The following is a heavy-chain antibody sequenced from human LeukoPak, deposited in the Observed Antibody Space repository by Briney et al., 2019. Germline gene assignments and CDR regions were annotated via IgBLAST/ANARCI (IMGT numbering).Heavy chain of an antibody. CDR3: ARVGITSSSWNGNWFDP. V-gene: IGHV4-34*01. CDR2: INHSGST. Sequence: PSETLSLTCAVYGGSFSGYYWSWIRQPPGKGLEWIGEINHSGSTNYNPSLKSRVTISVDTSKNQFSLKLSSVTAADTAVYYCARVGITSSSWNGNWFDPWGQGTLVTVSS. J-gene: IGHJ5*02. CDR1: GGSFSGYY. D-gene: IGHD6-13*01.